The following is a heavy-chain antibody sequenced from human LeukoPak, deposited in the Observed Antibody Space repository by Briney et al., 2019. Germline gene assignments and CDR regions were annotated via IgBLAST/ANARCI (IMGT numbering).Heavy chain of an antibody. CDR1: GYSFTSYW. V-gene: IGHV5-51*01. CDR3: ARQGCSSTSCYGGFYNWFDP. J-gene: IGHJ5*02. CDR2: IYPGDSDT. Sequence: GESLEISCKGSGYSFTSYWIGWVRQMPGKGLEWMGIIYPGDSDTRYSPSFQGQVTISADKSISTAYLQWSSLKASDTAMYYCARQGCSSTSCYGGFYNWFDPWGQGTLVTVSS. D-gene: IGHD2-2*01.